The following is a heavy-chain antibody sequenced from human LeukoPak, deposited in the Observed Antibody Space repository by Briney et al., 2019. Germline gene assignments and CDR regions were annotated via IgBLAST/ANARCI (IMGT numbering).Heavy chain of an antibody. Sequence: SETLSLTCAVSGGSISSGGYSWSWIRQHPGKGLEWIGYIYYSGSTYYNPSLKSRVTISVDTSKNQFSLKLSSVTAADTAVYYCARDNRVTTRSRQVGYFDYWGQGTLVTVSS. CDR3: ARDNRVTTRSRQVGYFDY. J-gene: IGHJ4*02. CDR2: IYYSGST. D-gene: IGHD4-17*01. CDR1: GGSISSGGYS. V-gene: IGHV4-31*11.